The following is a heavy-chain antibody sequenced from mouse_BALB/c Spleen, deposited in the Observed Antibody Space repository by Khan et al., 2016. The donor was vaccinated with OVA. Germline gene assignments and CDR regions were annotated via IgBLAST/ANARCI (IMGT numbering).Heavy chain of an antibody. Sequence: VQLKESGGGLVKPGGSLKLSCAASGFTFTNYAMSWVRQTPEKRLEWVASISSGGTTYYPDSVKGRFTISRDNARLILYLQMSSLRSEDTAMYYCARDYWFVYWGQGTLVTVSA. CDR1: GFTFTNYA. CDR2: ISSGGTT. J-gene: IGHJ3*01. V-gene: IGHV5-6-5*01. CDR3: ARDYWFVY.